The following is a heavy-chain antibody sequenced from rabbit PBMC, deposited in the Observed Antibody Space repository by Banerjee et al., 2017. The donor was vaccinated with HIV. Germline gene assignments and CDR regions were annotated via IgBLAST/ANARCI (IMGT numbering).Heavy chain of an antibody. CDR1: GFTFSSYYY. CDR3: ARRRSSDDYVDYYGMDL. CDR2: IYGGSSGRT. V-gene: IGHV1S45*01. J-gene: IGHJ6*01. D-gene: IGHD1-1*01. Sequence: QEQLEESGGDLVKPEGSLTLTCTASGFTFSSYYYMCWVRQAPGKGLEWIGCIYGGSSGRTYYASWAKGRFTISKTSSTTVTLQMTSLTAADTATYFCARRRSSDDYVDYYGMDLWGPGTLVTVS.